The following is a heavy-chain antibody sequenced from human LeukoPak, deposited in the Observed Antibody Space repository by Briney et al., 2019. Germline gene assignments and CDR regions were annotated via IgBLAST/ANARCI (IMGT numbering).Heavy chain of an antibody. V-gene: IGHV3-23*01. D-gene: IGHD4-17*01. CDR3: AKEDYGDYSYHFDY. CDR1: GFTFSIYG. CDR2: ISGGCDRT. J-gene: IGHJ4*02. Sequence: GGALRVSCATSGFTFSIYGMSGVRQPPGKGVEWGSAISGGCDRTYYAASVKGRLTTSRDNSKDTVYLQMNSLRDEDTAVYYCAKEDYGDYSYHFDYWGQGTLVTVSS.